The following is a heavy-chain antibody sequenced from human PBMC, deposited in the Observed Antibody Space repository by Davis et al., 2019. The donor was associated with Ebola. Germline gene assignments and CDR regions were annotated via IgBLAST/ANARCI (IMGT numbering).Heavy chain of an antibody. Sequence: ASVKVSCKASGYTFTSYGISWVRQAPGQGLEWMGWISAYNGNTNYAQKLQGRVTMTTDTSTSTAYMELRSLRSDDTAVYYCARGARGAMGYYYYYGMDVWGQGTTVTVSS. J-gene: IGHJ6*02. CDR1: GYTFTSYG. D-gene: IGHD5-18*01. V-gene: IGHV1-18*01. CDR3: ARGARGAMGYYYYYGMDV. CDR2: ISAYNGNT.